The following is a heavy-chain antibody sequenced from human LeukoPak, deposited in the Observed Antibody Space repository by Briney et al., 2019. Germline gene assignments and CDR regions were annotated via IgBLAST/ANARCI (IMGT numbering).Heavy chain of an antibody. CDR1: GGSISIYY. V-gene: IGHV4-59*01. CDR2: IYYSGST. J-gene: IGHJ6*03. Sequence: SETLSLTCTVSGGSISIYYWSWIRQPPGKGLEWIGYIYYSGSTNYNPSLKSRVTISVDTSKNQFSLKLSSVTAADTAVYYCAREGGGYSYGYYYYYMDVWGKGTTVTVSS. CDR3: AREGGGYSYGYYYYYMDV. D-gene: IGHD5-18*01.